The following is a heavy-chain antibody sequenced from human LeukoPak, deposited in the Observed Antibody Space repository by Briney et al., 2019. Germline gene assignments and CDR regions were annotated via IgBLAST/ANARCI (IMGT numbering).Heavy chain of an antibody. CDR2: IYHSGST. Sequence: PSETLSLTCTVSGGSISSGGYYWSWIRQPPGKGLEWIGYIYHSGSTYYNPSLKSRVTISVDRSKNQFSLKLSSVTAADTAVYYCARQNNWNYLWFDPWGQGTLVTVSS. D-gene: IGHD1-7*01. V-gene: IGHV4-30-2*01. CDR1: GGSISSGGYY. CDR3: ARQNNWNYLWFDP. J-gene: IGHJ5*02.